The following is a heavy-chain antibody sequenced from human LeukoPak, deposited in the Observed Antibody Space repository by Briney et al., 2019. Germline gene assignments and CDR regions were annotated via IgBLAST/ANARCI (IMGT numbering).Heavy chain of an antibody. D-gene: IGHD2-8*01. Sequence: GGSLRLSCAASGFTFSSYEMNWVRQAPGKGLEWVSYISRSGSSIYYADSVRGRFTISRDNTKNSLYLQMNSLRAEDTAVYYCAKDLILGPTNRGAFDIWGQGTMVTVSS. CDR3: AKDLILGPTNRGAFDI. J-gene: IGHJ3*02. V-gene: IGHV3-48*03. CDR2: ISRSGSSI. CDR1: GFTFSSYE.